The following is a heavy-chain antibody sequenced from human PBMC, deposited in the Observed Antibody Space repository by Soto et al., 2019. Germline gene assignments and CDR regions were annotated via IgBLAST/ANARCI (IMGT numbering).Heavy chain of an antibody. V-gene: IGHV4-34*01. D-gene: IGHD3-16*01. Sequence: LSRTCPVYGVSFSGYYWSLIRQPPWKGLEWIGEINHSGSTNYNPSLKSRVTISVDTSKNQFSLKLSSVTAADTAVYYCARIGDYDYVWGPLKAWGQGTLVTVSS. CDR1: GVSFSGYY. CDR2: INHSGST. CDR3: ARIGDYDYVWGPLKA. J-gene: IGHJ5*02.